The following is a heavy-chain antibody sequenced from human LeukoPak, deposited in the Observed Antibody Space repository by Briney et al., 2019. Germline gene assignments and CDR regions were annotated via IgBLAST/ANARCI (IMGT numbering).Heavy chain of an antibody. J-gene: IGHJ4*02. CDR1: GFTFSSYS. Sequence: GGSLRLSCAASGFTFSSYSMNWVRQAPRKGLEWVSSISSSSSYIYYTDSVKGRFNISRDNAKNSLYLQMNSLRAEDTAVYYCARGAMATITRFDYWGQGTLVTVS. D-gene: IGHD5-12*01. CDR2: ISSSSSYI. V-gene: IGHV3-21*01. CDR3: ARGAMATITRFDY.